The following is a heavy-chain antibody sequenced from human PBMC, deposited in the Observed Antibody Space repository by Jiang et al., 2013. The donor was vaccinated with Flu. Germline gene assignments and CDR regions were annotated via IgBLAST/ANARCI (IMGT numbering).Heavy chain of an antibody. Sequence: SQTLSLTCAIFGDSVSSNSVAWNWIRQSPSRGLEWLGRTYYRSTWHNEYGLSVKGRIVVNPDTSKNQFSLQLNSVTPEDTALYYCARGSRGAFDFWGQGTVVTVSS. CDR1: GDSVSSNSVA. V-gene: IGHV6-1*01. CDR3: ARGSRGAFDF. CDR2: TYYRSTWHN. J-gene: IGHJ3*01. D-gene: IGHD2-2*01.